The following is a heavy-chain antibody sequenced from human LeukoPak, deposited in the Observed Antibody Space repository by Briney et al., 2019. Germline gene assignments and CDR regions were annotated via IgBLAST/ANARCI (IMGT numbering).Heavy chain of an antibody. D-gene: IGHD5-12*01. CDR2: ISSSGSTI. CDR3: ARESGGYDDFDY. J-gene: IGHJ4*02. V-gene: IGHV3-48*03. Sequence: TGGSLRLSCAASGFTFSSYEMNWVRQAPGKGLEWVSYISSSGSTIYYADSVKGRFTISRDNAKNSLYLQMNSLRAEDTAVYYCARESGGYDDFDYWGQGTLVTVSS. CDR1: GFTFSSYE.